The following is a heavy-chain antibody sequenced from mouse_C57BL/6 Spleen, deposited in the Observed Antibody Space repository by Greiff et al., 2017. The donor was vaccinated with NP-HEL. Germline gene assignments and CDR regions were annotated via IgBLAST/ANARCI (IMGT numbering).Heavy chain of an antibody. D-gene: IGHD1-1*01. CDR1: GYTFTGYW. V-gene: IGHV1-9*01. CDR2: ILPGSGST. J-gene: IGHJ3*01. Sequence: VQLQQSGAELMKPGASVKLSCKATGYTFTGYWIEWVKQRPGHGLEWIGEILPGSGSTNYNEKFKGKATFTADTSSNTAYMQLSSLTTEDSAIYYCARGGGYYYGSSTDAWFAYWGQGTLVTVSA. CDR3: ARGGGYYYGSSTDAWFAY.